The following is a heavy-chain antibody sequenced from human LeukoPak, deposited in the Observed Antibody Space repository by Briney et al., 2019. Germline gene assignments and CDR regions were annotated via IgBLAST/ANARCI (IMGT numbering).Heavy chain of an antibody. CDR1: GGSIRSGDNY. V-gene: IGHV4-30-4*01. CDR2: IYYSGST. J-gene: IGHJ4*02. CDR3: ARARRSSGYYHFDY. D-gene: IGHD3-22*01. Sequence: SQTLSLTCTVSGGSIRSGDNYWSWIRQPPGKGLEWIGYIYYSGSTYYNPSLKSRLTISVDTSKNQFSLKLTSVTAADTAVYFGARARRSSGYYHFDYWGQGTLVTVSS.